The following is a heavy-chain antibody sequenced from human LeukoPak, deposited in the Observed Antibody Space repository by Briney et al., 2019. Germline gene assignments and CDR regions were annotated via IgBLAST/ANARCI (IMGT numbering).Heavy chain of an antibody. D-gene: IGHD3-22*01. CDR2: ISSSSSYI. J-gene: IGHJ4*02. V-gene: IGHV3-21*01. CDR3: ARENYYDSSGYQGGFDY. Sequence: VNWVRQAPGKGLEWVSSISSSSSYIYYADSVKGRFTISRDNAKNSLYLQMNSLRAEDTAVYYCARENYYDSSGYQGGFDYWGQGTLVTVSS.